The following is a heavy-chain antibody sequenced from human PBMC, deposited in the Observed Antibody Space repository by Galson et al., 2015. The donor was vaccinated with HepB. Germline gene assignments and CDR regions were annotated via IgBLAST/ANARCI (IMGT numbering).Heavy chain of an antibody. Sequence: SVKVSCKASGGTFSSYSISWVRQAPGQGLEWMGRIIPILGRANYAQKFQVRVTITADKSTNTSYMEVSSLRSEDTAVYYCARDGWSGNYFDGAFDMWDQGTMVTVSS. CDR3: ARDGWSGNYFDGAFDM. CDR2: IIPILGRA. CDR1: GGTFSSYS. V-gene: IGHV1-69*04. J-gene: IGHJ3*02. D-gene: IGHD1-26*01.